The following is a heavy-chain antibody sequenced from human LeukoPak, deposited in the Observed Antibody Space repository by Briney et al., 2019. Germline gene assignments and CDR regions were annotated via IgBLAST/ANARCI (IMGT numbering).Heavy chain of an antibody. CDR3: ARQAYDSSGYYSYNWFDP. V-gene: IGHV4-59*08. CDR2: IYYSGST. CDR1: GGSISSYY. D-gene: IGHD3-22*01. J-gene: IGHJ5*02. Sequence: PSETLSLTCTVSGGSISSYYWNWIRQPPGKGLEWIGYIYYSGSTNYNPSLKGRVTISVNTSKNQFSLKLSSVTAADTAVYYCARQAYDSSGYYSYNWFDPWGQGTLVTVSS.